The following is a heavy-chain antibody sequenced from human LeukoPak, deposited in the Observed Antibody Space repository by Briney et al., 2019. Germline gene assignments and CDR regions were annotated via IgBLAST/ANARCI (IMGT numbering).Heavy chain of an antibody. J-gene: IGHJ4*02. D-gene: IGHD5-24*01. V-gene: IGHV4-59*01. CDR2: MYHRGGT. CDR3: TRRCKDAYTLYCFDY. CDR1: GGSINSYY. Sequence: SETLSLTCTVSGGSINSYYWSWIRQPPGTGLEWIGHMYHRGGTNYNPSLKSRVTISVDTSKNQFSLKLSSVTAADTAVYYCTRRCKDAYTLYCFDYWGQGTLVTVPS.